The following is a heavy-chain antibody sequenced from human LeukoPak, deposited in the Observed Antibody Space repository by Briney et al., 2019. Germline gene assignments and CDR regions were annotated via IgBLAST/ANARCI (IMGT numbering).Heavy chain of an antibody. CDR3: ARGPGLYGDYVGDY. V-gene: IGHV4-39*01. CDR1: GGSISGSSYY. CDR2: IYYSGST. J-gene: IGHJ4*02. D-gene: IGHD4-17*01. Sequence: SETLSLTCTVSGGSISGSSYYWGWIRQPPGKGLEWIGSIYYSGSTYYNPSLKSRVTISVDTSKNQFSLKLSSVTAADTAVYYCARGPGLYGDYVGDYWGQGTLVTVSS.